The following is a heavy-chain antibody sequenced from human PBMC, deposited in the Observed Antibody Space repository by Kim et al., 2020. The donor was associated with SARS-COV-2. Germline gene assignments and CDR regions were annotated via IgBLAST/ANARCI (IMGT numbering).Heavy chain of an antibody. CDR2: ISGSGNGI. CDR3: ATTPLLFNYYGRDV. Sequence: GGSLRLSCTASGFTFNNYAMNWVRQGPGKGLEWVASISGSGNGIYYADSVKGRFTISRDNTKNTLFLQMNRLRVEDTALYYCATTPLLFNYYGRDVWGHGTTVTVSS. V-gene: IGHV3-23*01. J-gene: IGHJ6*02. CDR1: GFTFNNYA. D-gene: IGHD2-21*02.